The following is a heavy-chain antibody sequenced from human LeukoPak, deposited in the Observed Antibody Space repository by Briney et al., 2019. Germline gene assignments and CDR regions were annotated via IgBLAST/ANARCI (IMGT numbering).Heavy chain of an antibody. CDR3: VRERNNSWSGHHSIFDS. CDR2: INNDGSST. V-gene: IGHV3-74*01. D-gene: IGHD3-3*01. J-gene: IGHJ4*02. Sequence: GGSLRLSCAASGFIFSDHWMHWVRQAPGKGLVWFSRINNDGSSTIYADSVKGRFTFSRDNAENTLFLEMSSLRVEDTAVYYCVRERNNSWSGHHSIFDSWGQGTLVTVSS. CDR1: GFIFSDHW.